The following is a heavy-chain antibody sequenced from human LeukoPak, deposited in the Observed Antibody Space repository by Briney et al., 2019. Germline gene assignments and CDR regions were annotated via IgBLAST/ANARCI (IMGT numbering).Heavy chain of an antibody. V-gene: IGHV1-18*01. Sequence: ASVKVSCKASGYTFTSYGISWVRQAPGQGLEWMGWISAYNGNTNYAQKLQGRVTMTTDTSTSTAYMELRSLRSDDTAVYYCARDLGPGVVVITTFGEYWGQGTLVTVSS. J-gene: IGHJ4*02. D-gene: IGHD3-22*01. CDR1: GYTFTSYG. CDR2: ISAYNGNT. CDR3: ARDLGPGVVVITTFGEY.